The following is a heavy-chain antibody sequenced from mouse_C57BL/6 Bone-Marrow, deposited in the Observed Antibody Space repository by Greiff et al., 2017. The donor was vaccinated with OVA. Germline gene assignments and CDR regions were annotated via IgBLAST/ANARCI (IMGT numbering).Heavy chain of an antibody. V-gene: IGHV1-42*01. J-gene: IGHJ4*01. CDR3: ARWETGDYYAMDY. CDR2: INPSTGGT. Sequence: VQLQQSGPELVKPGASVKISCKASGYSFTGYYMNWVKQSPEKSLEWIGEINPSTGGTTYNQKFKAKATLTVDKSSSTAYMQLKSLISEDSAVYYCARWETGDYYAMDYWGQGTSVTVSS. CDR1: GYSFTGYY. D-gene: IGHD4-1*01.